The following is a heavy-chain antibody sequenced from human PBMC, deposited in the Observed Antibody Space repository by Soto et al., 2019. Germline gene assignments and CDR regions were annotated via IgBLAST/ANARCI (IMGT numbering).Heavy chain of an antibody. CDR1: GFSFTSYY. Sequence: QMQLVQSGDEVKKPGASVRVSCKALGFSFTSYYVHWVRQAPGQGLEWMGNINPSVGSTYYAQKFPGRVTLTGDTSTSTVYMELSSMTSDDTAVYYCAREFASGYYDTSGNNAFDFWGQGTMVTVSS. CDR2: INPSVGST. V-gene: IGHV1-46*01. CDR3: AREFASGYYDTSGNNAFDF. D-gene: IGHD3-22*01. J-gene: IGHJ3*01.